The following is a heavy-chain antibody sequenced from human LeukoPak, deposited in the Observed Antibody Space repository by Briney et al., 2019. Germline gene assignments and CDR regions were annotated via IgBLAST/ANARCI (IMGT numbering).Heavy chain of an antibody. CDR1: GGTFSSYA. V-gene: IGHV1-69*04. CDR2: IIPILSIA. D-gene: IGHD4-23*01. Sequence: GASVTLSCKASGGTFSSYAISWVRQAPGQGLEWMGRIIPILSIANYPHKMQGRATITAAKSTSTAYMQLSSLGSDATAVYYCARVAACGGKGDYYYYGMDVWGQGATVTVSS. J-gene: IGHJ6*02. CDR3: ARVAACGGKGDYYYYGMDV.